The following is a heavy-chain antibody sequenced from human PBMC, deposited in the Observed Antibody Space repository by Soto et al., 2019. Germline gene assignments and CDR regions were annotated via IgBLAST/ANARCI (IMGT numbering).Heavy chain of an antibody. D-gene: IGHD4-17*01. CDR1: GGSISSNNW. CDR2: IYHSGST. J-gene: IGHJ4*02. Sequence: SETLSLTCAVSGGSISSNNWWSWVRQPPGKGLEWIGEIYHSGSTNYNPSLKSRVTISVDTSKNQFSLKLSSVTAADTAVYYCANYPTTVTSDYWGLGTLVTVSS. V-gene: IGHV4-4*02. CDR3: ANYPTTVTSDY.